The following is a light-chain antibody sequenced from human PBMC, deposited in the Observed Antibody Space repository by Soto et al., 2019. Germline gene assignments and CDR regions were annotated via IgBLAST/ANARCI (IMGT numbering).Light chain of an antibody. V-gene: IGLV1-40*01. J-gene: IGLJ1*01. CDR1: SSNFGAGHD. Sequence: QSVLTQPPSVSGAPGQTVTISCTGSSSNFGAGHDVHWYQQLPGTAPKLLIYGNKNRPSGVPDRFSGSKSGTSASLAITGLQAEDEADYYCQSYDSSLSVSYVFGTGTKLTVL. CDR2: GNK. CDR3: QSYDSSLSVSYV.